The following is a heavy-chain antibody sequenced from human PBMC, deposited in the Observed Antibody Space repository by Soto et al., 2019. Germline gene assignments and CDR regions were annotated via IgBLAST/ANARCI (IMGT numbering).Heavy chain of an antibody. CDR1: GGSISSSSYY. CDR2: IYYSGST. CDR3: ARICSDGSCYGKIDY. D-gene: IGHD2-15*01. Sequence: QLQLQESGPGLVKPSETLSLTCTVSGGSISSSSYYWGWIRQPPGKGLEWIGSIYYSGSTYYNPSLKSRVTKSVDTSTNKFSRKRSSVTAADTAVYYCARICSDGSCYGKIDYWGQGTLVTVSS. V-gene: IGHV4-39*01. J-gene: IGHJ4*02.